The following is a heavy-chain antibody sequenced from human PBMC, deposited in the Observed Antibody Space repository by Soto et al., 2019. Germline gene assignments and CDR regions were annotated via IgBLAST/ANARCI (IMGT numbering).Heavy chain of an antibody. CDR3: ARDLTSMTTVTTGGY. D-gene: IGHD4-4*01. Sequence: ASVKVSCRVSGYTFTSYGISWVRQAPGQGLEWMGWISAYNGNTNYAQKLQGRVTMTTDTSTSTAYMELRSLRSDDTAVYYCARDLTSMTTVTTGGYWGQGTLVTVS. V-gene: IGHV1-18*01. J-gene: IGHJ4*02. CDR2: ISAYNGNT. CDR1: GYTFTSYG.